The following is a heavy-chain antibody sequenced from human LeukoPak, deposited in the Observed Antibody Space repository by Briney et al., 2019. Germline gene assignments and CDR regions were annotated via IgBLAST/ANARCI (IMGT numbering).Heavy chain of an antibody. J-gene: IGHJ4*02. CDR2: ISSSSSYI. V-gene: IGHV3-21*01. CDR3: ARGHLDYDILTGYSY. Sequence: GGSLTLSCAASGFTFSSYSMNWVRQAPGKGLERVSSISSSSSYIYYADSVKGRFTISRDNAKNSLYLQMNSLRAEDTAVYYCARGHLDYDILTGYSYWGQGTLVTVSS. CDR1: GFTFSSYS. D-gene: IGHD3-9*01.